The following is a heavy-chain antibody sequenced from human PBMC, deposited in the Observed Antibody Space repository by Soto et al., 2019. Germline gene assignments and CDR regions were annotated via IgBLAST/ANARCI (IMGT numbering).Heavy chain of an antibody. J-gene: IGHJ4*02. Sequence: PSETLSLTCTVSGGSISSSSYYWGWIRQPPGKGLECIGSIYYSGSTYYNPSLKSRVTISVDTSKNQFSLKLSSVTAADTAVYYCARVVGATSPYYFDYWGQGTLVTVSS. V-gene: IGHV4-39*01. CDR1: GGSISSSSYY. D-gene: IGHD1-26*01. CDR3: ARVVGATSPYYFDY. CDR2: IYYSGST.